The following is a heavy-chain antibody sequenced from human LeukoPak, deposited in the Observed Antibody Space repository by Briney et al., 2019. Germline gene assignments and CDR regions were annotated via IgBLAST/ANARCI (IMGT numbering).Heavy chain of an antibody. Sequence: PSETLSLTCAVYGGSFSGYYWSWIRQPAGKGLEWIGRIHTSGSTNYNPSLRSRVTMSGDTSKNQFSLKLSSVTAADTAVYYCARAYDYDSTGYYTYYFDYWGQGTLVTVSS. CDR3: ARAYDYDSTGYYTYYFDY. V-gene: IGHV4-59*10. D-gene: IGHD3-22*01. J-gene: IGHJ4*02. CDR1: GGSFSGYY. CDR2: IHTSGST.